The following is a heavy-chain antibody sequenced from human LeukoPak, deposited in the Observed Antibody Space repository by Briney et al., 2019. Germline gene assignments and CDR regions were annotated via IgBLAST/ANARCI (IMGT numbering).Heavy chain of an antibody. V-gene: IGHV3-7*04. CDR3: ARAWDIVVVVAATTYFDY. D-gene: IGHD2-15*01. CDR1: GFTFSNYW. CDR2: IKQDGSEK. J-gene: IGHJ4*02. Sequence: GGSLRLSCAASGFTFSNYWMSWVRQAPGKGLEWVANIKQDGSEKYYVDSVRGRFTISRDNAKNSLYLQMNSLRAEDTAVYYCARAWDIVVVVAATTYFDYWGQGTLVTVSS.